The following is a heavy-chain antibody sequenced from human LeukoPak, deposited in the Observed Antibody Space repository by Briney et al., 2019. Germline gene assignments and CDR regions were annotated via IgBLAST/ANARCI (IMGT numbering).Heavy chain of an antibody. J-gene: IGHJ3*02. CDR2: INHSGST. D-gene: IGHD6-13*01. Sequence: SETLSLTCAVYGGSFSGYYWSWIRQPPGKGLEWIGEINHSGSTNYNPSLKSRVTISVDTSKNQFSLKLSSATAADTAVYYCARHSGHSSTNDAFDIWGQGTMVIVSS. CDR3: ARHSGHSSTNDAFDI. CDR1: GGSFSGYY. V-gene: IGHV4-34*01.